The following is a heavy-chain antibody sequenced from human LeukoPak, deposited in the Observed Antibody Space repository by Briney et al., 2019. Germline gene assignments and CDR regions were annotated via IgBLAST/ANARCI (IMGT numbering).Heavy chain of an antibody. CDR3: ARRMRIPSPTVTTRYGMDV. CDR2: IYYSGST. V-gene: IGHV4-31*03. J-gene: IGHJ6*02. CDR1: GGSISSGGYY. D-gene: IGHD4-17*01. Sequence: SETLSLTCTVSGGSISSGGYYWSWIRQHPGKGLEWIGYIYYSGSTYYNPSLKSRVTISVDTSKNQFSLKLSSVTAADTAVYYCARRMRIPSPTVTTRYGMDVWGQGTTVTVSS.